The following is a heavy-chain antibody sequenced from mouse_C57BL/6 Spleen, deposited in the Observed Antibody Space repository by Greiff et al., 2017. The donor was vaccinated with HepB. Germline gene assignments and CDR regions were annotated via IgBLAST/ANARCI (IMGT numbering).Heavy chain of an antibody. CDR3: ARQGTTVVAPYYFDY. V-gene: IGHV1-39*01. CDR2: INPNYGTT. D-gene: IGHD1-1*01. Sequence: VQLKESGPELVKPGASVKISCKASGYSFTDYNMNWVKQSNGKSLEWIGVINPNYGTTSYNQKFKGKATLTVDQSSSTAYMQLNSLTSEDSAVYYCARQGTTVVAPYYFDYWGQGTTLTVSS. J-gene: IGHJ2*01. CDR1: GYSFTDYN.